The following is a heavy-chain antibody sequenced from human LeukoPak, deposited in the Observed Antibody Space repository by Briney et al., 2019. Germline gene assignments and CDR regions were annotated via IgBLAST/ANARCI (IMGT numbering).Heavy chain of an antibody. J-gene: IGHJ6*02. CDR2: IYYSGST. CDR1: GGSISSGGYY. D-gene: IGHD3-16*01. CDR3: AREARGVLNVYYYGMDV. Sequence: SETLSLTCTVSGGSISSGGYYWSWIRQHPGKGLEWIGYIYYSGSTYYNPSLKSRVTISVDTSKNQFSLKLSSVTAADTAVYYCAREARGVLNVYYYGMDVWGQGTTVTVSS. V-gene: IGHV4-31*03.